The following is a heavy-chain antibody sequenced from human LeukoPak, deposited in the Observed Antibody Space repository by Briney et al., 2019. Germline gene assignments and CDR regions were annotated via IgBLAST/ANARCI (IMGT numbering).Heavy chain of an antibody. Sequence: SVKVSYKASGGTFNNFAINWVRQVPGERPEWMGRIIPLFGKPEYAQKFQGRVDITADQSTDTVYMEISSLTSEDTAVYYCARGPPITVVGIVMHNWFDPWGQGTLVAVSS. CDR3: ARGPPITVVGIVMHNWFDP. D-gene: IGHD3-3*01. V-gene: IGHV1-69*01. CDR2: IIPLFGKP. J-gene: IGHJ5*02. CDR1: GGTFNNFA.